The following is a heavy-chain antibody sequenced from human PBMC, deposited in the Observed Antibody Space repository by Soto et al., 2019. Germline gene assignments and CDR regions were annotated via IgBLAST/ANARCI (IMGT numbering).Heavy chain of an antibody. Sequence: PGGSVRLSCAASGFTFIDYYMSWFRQAPGKGLEWVSYISCSGSTIHDADSVKGRFTISRDNAKNSLDLQMNSLRAEDTAVYYCARLGSIAAAGTPDYWGQGTLVTVSS. CDR2: ISCSGSTI. J-gene: IGHJ4*02. CDR1: GFTFIDYY. D-gene: IGHD6-13*01. CDR3: ARLGSIAAAGTPDY. V-gene: IGHV3-11*01.